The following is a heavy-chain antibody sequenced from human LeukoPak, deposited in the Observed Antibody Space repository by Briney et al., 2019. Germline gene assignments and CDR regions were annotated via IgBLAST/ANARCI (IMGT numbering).Heavy chain of an antibody. CDR3: ARLSYYYDSSGYHTDY. CDR2: ISSSSSYI. Sequence: GGSLRLSCAASGFTFSSYSMNWVRQAPGKGLEWVSSISSSSSYIYYADSVKGRFTISRDNAKNSLYLQMNSLRAEDTAVYYCARLSYYYDSSGYHTDYWGQGTLVTVSS. V-gene: IGHV3-21*01. D-gene: IGHD3-22*01. J-gene: IGHJ4*02. CDR1: GFTFSSYS.